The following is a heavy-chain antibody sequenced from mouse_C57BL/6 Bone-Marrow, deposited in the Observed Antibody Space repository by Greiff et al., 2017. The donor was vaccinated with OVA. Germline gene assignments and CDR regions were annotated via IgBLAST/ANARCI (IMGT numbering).Heavy chain of an antibody. Sequence: QVQLQQPGAELVKPGASVKMSCKASGYTFTSYWITWVKQRPGQGLEWIGDIYPGSGSTNYNEKFKSKATLTVDTSSSTAYMQLSSLTSEDSAVYYCAREEVLATTVDYWGQGTTLTVSS. CDR3: AREEVLATTVDY. D-gene: IGHD1-1*01. J-gene: IGHJ2*01. CDR1: GYTFTSYW. CDR2: IYPGSGST. V-gene: IGHV1-55*01.